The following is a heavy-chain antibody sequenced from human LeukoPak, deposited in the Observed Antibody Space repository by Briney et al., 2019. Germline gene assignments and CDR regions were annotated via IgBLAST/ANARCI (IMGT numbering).Heavy chain of an antibody. Sequence: PSETLSLTCTVSGGSISSGSYYWSWIRQPAGKGLEWIGRIYTSGSTNYNPSLKSRVTISVDTSKNQFSLKLSSVTAADTAVYYCARESGSSWYVDYWGQGTLVTVSS. CDR3: ARESGSSWYVDY. CDR1: GGSISSGSYY. V-gene: IGHV4-61*02. J-gene: IGHJ4*02. CDR2: IYTSGST. D-gene: IGHD2-15*01.